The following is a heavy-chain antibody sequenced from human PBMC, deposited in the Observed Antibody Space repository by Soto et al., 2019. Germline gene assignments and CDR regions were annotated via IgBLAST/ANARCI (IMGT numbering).Heavy chain of an antibody. J-gene: IGHJ4*02. V-gene: IGHV1-69*13. Sequence: GASVKVSCKASGGTFSSYAISWVRQAPGQGLEWMGGIIPIFGTANYAQKFQGRVTITADESTSTAYMELSSLRSDDTAVYYCARSIAEAVDFDYWGQGTLVTVS. CDR2: IIPIFGTA. CDR1: GGTFSSYA. D-gene: IGHD6-13*01. CDR3: ARSIAEAVDFDY.